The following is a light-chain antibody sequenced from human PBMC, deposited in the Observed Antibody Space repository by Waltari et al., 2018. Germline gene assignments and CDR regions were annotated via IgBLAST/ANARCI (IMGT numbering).Light chain of an antibody. CDR3: NSRDSSGNHLV. CDR2: GKN. V-gene: IGLV3-19*01. Sequence: SSELTQDPAVSVALGQTVRITSQGDSLSSDYASRYQQKPGQPPVLVIYGKNNRPSGIPDRFSGSSSGNTASLTITGAQAEDEADYYCNSRDSSGNHLVFGGGTKLTVL. CDR1: SLSSDY. J-gene: IGLJ3*02.